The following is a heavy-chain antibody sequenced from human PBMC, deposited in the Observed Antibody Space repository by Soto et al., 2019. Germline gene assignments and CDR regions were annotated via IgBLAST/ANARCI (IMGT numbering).Heavy chain of an antibody. CDR3: AKDAHLGWLILGGIYYFDY. D-gene: IGHD2-15*01. V-gene: IGHV3-30*18. CDR2: ISHDGSNK. CDR1: GFTFSSYG. Sequence: QVQLVESGGGVVQPGRSLRLSCAASGFTFSSYGMNWVRQAPGKGLEWVAVISHDGSNKYYADSVKGRFTISRDNSKNTLYLQMNSLRAEDTAVYYCAKDAHLGWLILGGIYYFDYWGQGTLVTVSS. J-gene: IGHJ4*02.